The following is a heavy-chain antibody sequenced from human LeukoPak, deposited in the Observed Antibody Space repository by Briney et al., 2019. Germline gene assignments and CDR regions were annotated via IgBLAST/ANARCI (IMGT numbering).Heavy chain of an antibody. CDR2: IYYSGST. Sequence: SETLSLTCTVSGGSVSSGSYYWSWLRQPPRTGLEWIGYIYYSGSTNYNPSLKSRVTISVDTSKNQFSLKLSSVTAADTAVYYCASEGFGGKDAIFDYWGQGTLVTVSS. D-gene: IGHD3-10*01. V-gene: IGHV4-61*01. CDR1: GGSVSSGSYY. J-gene: IGHJ4*02. CDR3: ASEGFGGKDAIFDY.